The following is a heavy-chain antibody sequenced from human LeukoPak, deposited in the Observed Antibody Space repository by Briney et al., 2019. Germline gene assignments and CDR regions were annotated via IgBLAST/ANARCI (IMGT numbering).Heavy chain of an antibody. CDR1: GGSISSSSYY. CDR2: IYYSGST. V-gene: IGHV4-39*01. Sequence: PSETLSLTCTVSGGSISSSSYYWGWIRQPPGKGLEWIGRIYYSGSTYYNPSLKSRVTISVDTSKNQFSLKLSSVTAADTAVYYCATRYDSSGYYYGGFDYWGQGTLVTVSS. CDR3: ATRYDSSGYYYGGFDY. D-gene: IGHD3-22*01. J-gene: IGHJ4*02.